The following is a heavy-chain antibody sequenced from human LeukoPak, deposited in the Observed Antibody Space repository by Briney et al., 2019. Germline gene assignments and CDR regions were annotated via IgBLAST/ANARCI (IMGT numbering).Heavy chain of an antibody. Sequence: GGSLRLSCAASGFTFSSYAMSWVRQAPGKGLEWVSAISGSGGSTYYADSVKGRFTISRDNSKNTLYLQMNSLRAEDTAVYYCARGTGRRGVAARLRWFDPWGQGTLVTVSS. J-gene: IGHJ5*02. V-gene: IGHV3-23*01. CDR1: GFTFSSYA. CDR2: ISGSGGST. CDR3: ARGTGRRGVAARLRWFDP. D-gene: IGHD6-6*01.